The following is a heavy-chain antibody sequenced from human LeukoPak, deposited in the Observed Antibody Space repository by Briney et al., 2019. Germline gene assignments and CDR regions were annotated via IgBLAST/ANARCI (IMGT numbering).Heavy chain of an antibody. V-gene: IGHV3-66*01. CDR1: GFTVSNNY. J-gene: IGHJ4*02. CDR3: ATGTHPGN. Sequence: GGSLRLSCAASGFTVSNNYMSWVRQAPGKGLEWIAVIYSGGSTFHADSVEGRFIISRDNSKNTLYLQMNSLRVEDTAVYYCATGTHPGNWGQGTLVTVSS. CDR2: IYSGGST. D-gene: IGHD1-26*01.